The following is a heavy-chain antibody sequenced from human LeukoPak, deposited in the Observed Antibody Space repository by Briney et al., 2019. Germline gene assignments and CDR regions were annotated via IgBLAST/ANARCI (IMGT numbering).Heavy chain of an antibody. D-gene: IGHD2-15*01. J-gene: IGHJ6*02. Sequence: GGSLRLSCTASGFTFSSYEMDWVRQAPGKRLEWVSYISPSGTTIYDADSVKGRFTISRDNARNSLYLQMNSLTAEDTAVYYCARDSGGQYGMDVWGQGTTVTVSS. CDR3: ARDSGGQYGMDV. CDR2: ISPSGTTI. V-gene: IGHV3-48*03. CDR1: GFTFSSYE.